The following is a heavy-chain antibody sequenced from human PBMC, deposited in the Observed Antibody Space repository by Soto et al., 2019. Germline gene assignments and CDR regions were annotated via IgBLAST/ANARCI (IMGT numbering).Heavy chain of an antibody. Sequence: GGSLRFSCAASGFTFSSYWMHWVRQAPGKGLVWVSRINSDGSSTNYADFVKGRFTISRDNAKNTLYLQMNSLRVEDTAVYYCSRVGGSTWHWGQGTLVTVSS. CDR3: SRVGGSTWH. V-gene: IGHV3-74*01. D-gene: IGHD1-26*01. CDR2: INSDGSST. J-gene: IGHJ4*02. CDR1: GFTFSSYW.